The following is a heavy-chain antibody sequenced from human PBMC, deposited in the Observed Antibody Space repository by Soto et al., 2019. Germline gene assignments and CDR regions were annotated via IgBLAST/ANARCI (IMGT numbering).Heavy chain of an antibody. Sequence: QVQLVESGGGVVQPGRSLRLSCAASGFTFSSYGMHWVREAPGKGLEWVAVIWYDGSNKYYADSVKGRFTISRDNSKNTLYLQMNSLRAEDTAVYYCLGGDSYYWGQGTLVTVSS. CDR3: LGGDSYY. CDR2: IWYDGSNK. V-gene: IGHV3-33*01. D-gene: IGHD2-21*02. J-gene: IGHJ4*02. CDR1: GFTFSSYG.